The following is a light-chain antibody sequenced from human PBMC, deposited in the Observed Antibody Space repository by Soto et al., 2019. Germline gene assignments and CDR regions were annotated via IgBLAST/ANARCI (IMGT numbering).Light chain of an antibody. V-gene: IGKV3-11*01. Sequence: EIVLTQSPATLSLSPGERATLSCRASQSVSSYLAWCQQTPGQAPRLLIYDASSRATGIPARFSGSGSGTDFTLTISSLEPEDFAVYYCQQRSHWPVTFGQGTKVEIK. J-gene: IGKJ1*01. CDR1: QSVSSY. CDR2: DAS. CDR3: QQRSHWPVT.